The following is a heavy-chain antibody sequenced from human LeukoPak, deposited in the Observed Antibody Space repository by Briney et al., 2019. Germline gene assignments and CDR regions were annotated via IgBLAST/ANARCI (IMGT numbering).Heavy chain of an antibody. Sequence: SETLSLTCAVYGGSFSGYQWSWIRQPPGKGLECIGEINHSGGTNYNPSLKSRVTISVDTSKNQFSLKLSSVTAEDTAVYYCARYRGGWYFDYWGQGTLVTVSS. V-gene: IGHV4-34*01. D-gene: IGHD3-16*01. CDR3: ARYRGGWYFDY. J-gene: IGHJ4*02. CDR2: INHSGGT. CDR1: GGSFSGYQ.